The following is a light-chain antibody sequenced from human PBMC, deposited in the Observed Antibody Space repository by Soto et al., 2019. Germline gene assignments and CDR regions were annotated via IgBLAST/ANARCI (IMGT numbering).Light chain of an antibody. J-gene: IGLJ1*01. V-gene: IGLV1-51*01. Sequence: SVLTQPPSVSAAPGQKVTISCSGSSSNIGGNSVSWYQQHPGTAPKLLIYDDNKRPSGIPDRFSGSKSGTSATLGITGFQTGDEADYYCGSWDSSLSADVFGTGTKVTVL. CDR3: GSWDSSLSADV. CDR1: SSNIGGNS. CDR2: DDN.